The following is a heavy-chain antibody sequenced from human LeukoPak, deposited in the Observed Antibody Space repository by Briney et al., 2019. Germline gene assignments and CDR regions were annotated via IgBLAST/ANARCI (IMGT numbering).Heavy chain of an antibody. CDR1: GFTFSNYW. V-gene: IGHV3-7*05. CDR2: IKQDGSEK. CDR3: ARDGNDGFDY. Sequence: GGSLRLSCLASGFTFSNYWMSWVRQAPGKGLEWVANIKQDGSEKYYVDSVKGRFTISRDNAKNSLYLQMNSLRAEDTAVYDCARDGNDGFDYWGQGTLVTVSS. J-gene: IGHJ4*02. D-gene: IGHD1-14*01.